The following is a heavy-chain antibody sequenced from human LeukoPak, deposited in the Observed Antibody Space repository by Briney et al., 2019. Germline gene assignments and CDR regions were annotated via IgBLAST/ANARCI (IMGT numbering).Heavy chain of an antibody. CDR3: ARVGHYGSGSCFES. CDR1: GFTVNGTY. CDR2: IYSGGTT. D-gene: IGHD3-10*01. J-gene: IGHJ4*02. V-gene: IGHV3-53*01. Sequence: GGSLRLSCVASGFTVNGTYMSWVRQAPGKGLKWVSVIYSGGTTYYADSVKGRFTISRDNSKNKLYLQMNSLRAEDTAVYYCARVGHYGSGSCFESWGQGTLVTVSS.